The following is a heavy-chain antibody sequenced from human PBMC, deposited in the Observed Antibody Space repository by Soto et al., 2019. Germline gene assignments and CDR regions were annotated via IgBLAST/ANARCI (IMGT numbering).Heavy chain of an antibody. Sequence: EGSLRLSCAASGFTFSDYAMTWVRQAPGKGLEWVSTITSGGYSIYYADSVKGRFTISRDNSKNTLYLQMNSLRAEDTAMYFCARDERGVLGSDPDYWGQGTLVTVSS. CDR2: ITSGGYSI. CDR1: GFTFSDYA. D-gene: IGHD3-16*01. CDR3: ARDERGVLGSDPDY. J-gene: IGHJ4*02. V-gene: IGHV3-23*01.